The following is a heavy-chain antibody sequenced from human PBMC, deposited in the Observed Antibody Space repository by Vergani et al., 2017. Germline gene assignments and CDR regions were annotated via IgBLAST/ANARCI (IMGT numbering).Heavy chain of an antibody. J-gene: IGHJ5*02. Sequence: VQLVESGGGVVQPGRSLRLSCAASGFTFSSYGMHWVRQAPGKGLEWVAVISYDGSNKYYADSVKGRFTISRDNAKNSLYLQMNSLRAEDTAVYYCASEDYNYWFDPWGQGTLVTVSS. CDR2: ISYDGSNK. D-gene: IGHD5-24*01. CDR3: ASEDYNYWFDP. V-gene: IGHV3-30*03. CDR1: GFTFSSYG.